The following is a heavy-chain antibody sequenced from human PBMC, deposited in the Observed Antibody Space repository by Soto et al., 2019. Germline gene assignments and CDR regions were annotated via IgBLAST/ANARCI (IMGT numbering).Heavy chain of an antibody. CDR1: GDSFTTCG. V-gene: IGHV1-18*01. Sequence: ASVKGACKAAGDSFTTCGIRWVLQAPGQGIEWMGCVSIYNGNRSFALKLQGRVTMTTDTSTSTVYMELMLLSSNDTAVYYFSTDLLITVGRVNDYW. CDR2: VSIYNGNR. CDR3: STDLLITVGRVNDY. D-gene: IGHD3-16*01. J-gene: IGHJ4*01.